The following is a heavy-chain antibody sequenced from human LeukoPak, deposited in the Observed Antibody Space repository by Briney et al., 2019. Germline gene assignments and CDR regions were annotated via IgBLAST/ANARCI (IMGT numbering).Heavy chain of an antibody. CDR3: ARPSYGGNSYAFDI. CDR1: GYSFTSYW. V-gene: IGHV5-51*01. J-gene: IGHJ3*02. Sequence: HGESLKISCKGSGYSFTSYWIGWVRQMAGKGLEWMGIIYPGDSDTRYSPSFQGQVTISADESISTAYLQWSSLKASDTAVYYCARPSYGGNSYAFDIWGQGTMVTVSS. D-gene: IGHD4-23*01. CDR2: IYPGDSDT.